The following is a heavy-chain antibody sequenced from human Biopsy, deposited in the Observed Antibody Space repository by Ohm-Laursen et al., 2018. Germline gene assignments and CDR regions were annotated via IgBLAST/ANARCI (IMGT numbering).Heavy chain of an antibody. D-gene: IGHD2-2*02. V-gene: IGHV2-70*16. J-gene: IGHJ6*02. CDR2: NDWDGAK. CDR3: ARIPILVVPAAIVYRHRRHLQGLDV. Sequence: STQTLTLTCTLSGFSLNTRGMSVPWIRQPPGKALEWLARNDWDGAKFYNGVLKTRLTISKDTSENHVVLTLSDVDPVDTATYYCARIPILVVPAAIVYRHRRHLQGLDVWGQGTTVIVSS. CDR1: GFSLNTRGMS.